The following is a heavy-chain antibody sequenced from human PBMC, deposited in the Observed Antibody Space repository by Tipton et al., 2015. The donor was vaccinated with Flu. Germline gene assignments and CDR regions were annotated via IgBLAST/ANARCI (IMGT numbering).Heavy chain of an antibody. CDR2: ISSSSSTI. CDR1: GFTFGRYA. Sequence: GSLRLSCAASGFTFGRYAMSWIRQLPGKGLEWVSHISSSSSTINYADSVKGRFTISRDNAKNSLYLQMNSLRAEDTAVYYCARDHPPSITVLGEITDYFGMAAWGQGTTVTVSS. J-gene: IGHJ6*02. V-gene: IGHV3-11*01. D-gene: IGHD3-3*01. CDR3: ARDHPPSITVLGEITDYFGMAA.